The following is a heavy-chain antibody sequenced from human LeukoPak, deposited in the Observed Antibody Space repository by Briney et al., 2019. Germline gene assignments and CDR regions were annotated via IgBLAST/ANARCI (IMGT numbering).Heavy chain of an antibody. CDR3: AKKESRYCSSTSCLIGMDV. J-gene: IGHJ6*02. CDR1: GFTFSNYA. V-gene: IGHV3-23*01. Sequence: GGSLRLSCAASGFTFSNYAMSWVRRAPGKGLEWVSAISGSGGSTYYADSVKGRFTISRDNSKNTLYLQMNSLRAEDTAVYYCAKKESRYCSSTSCLIGMDVWGQGTTVTVSS. D-gene: IGHD2-2*01. CDR2: ISGSGGST.